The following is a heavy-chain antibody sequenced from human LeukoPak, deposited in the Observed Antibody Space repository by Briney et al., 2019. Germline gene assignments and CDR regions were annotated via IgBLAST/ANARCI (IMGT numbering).Heavy chain of an antibody. D-gene: IGHD1-14*01. Sequence: SVRVSCKASGGTFSSYAISWVRQAPGQGLEWMGRIIPILGIANYAQKFQGRVTITADKSTSTAYMELSSLRSEDTAVYYCARDPETEPYYYYYGMDVWGQGTTVTVSS. CDR3: ARDPETEPYYYYYGMDV. J-gene: IGHJ6*02. CDR2: IIPILGIA. V-gene: IGHV1-69*04. CDR1: GGTFSSYA.